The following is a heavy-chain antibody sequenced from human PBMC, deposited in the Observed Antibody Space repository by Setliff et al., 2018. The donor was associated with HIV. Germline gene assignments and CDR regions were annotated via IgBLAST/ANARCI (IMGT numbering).Heavy chain of an antibody. CDR2: ISSSGSSE. CDR1: GFTFSSYE. Sequence: HPGGSLRLSCAASGFTFSSYEMNWVRQAPGKGLEWVSYISSSGSSEYYVDSVKGRVTISRDNSKNTVDLQMNSLRAEDTAVYYCAKDGDYSNWDYDAFDIWGQGTMVTVSS. V-gene: IGHV3-48*03. J-gene: IGHJ3*02. CDR3: AKDGDYSNWDYDAFDI. D-gene: IGHD1-7*01.